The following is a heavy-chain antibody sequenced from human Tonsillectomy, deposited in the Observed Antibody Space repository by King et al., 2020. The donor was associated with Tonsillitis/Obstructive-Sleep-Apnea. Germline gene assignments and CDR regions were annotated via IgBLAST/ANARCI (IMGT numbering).Heavy chain of an antibody. Sequence: VQLQESGPGLVKPSETLSLTCTVSGGSISSYYWSWIRQPPGKGLEWIGYIYYSGSTNYNPSLNSRVTISVDTSKNQFSLKLSSVTAADTAVYYCARVGYDNWFDPWGQGTLVTVSS. CDR3: ARVGYDNWFDP. V-gene: IGHV4-59*01. CDR2: IYYSGST. D-gene: IGHD1-1*01. J-gene: IGHJ5*02. CDR1: GGSISSYY.